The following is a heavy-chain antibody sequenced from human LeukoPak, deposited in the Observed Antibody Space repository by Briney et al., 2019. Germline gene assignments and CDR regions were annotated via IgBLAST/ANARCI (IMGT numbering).Heavy chain of an antibody. CDR2: IYTSGST. Sequence: SETLSLTCTVSDGPISSGSYYWSWIRQPAGKGLEWIGRIYTSGSTNYNPSLKSRVTISVDTSKNQFSLKLSSVTAADTAVYYCAREAGYCSGGSYYARYYFDYWGQGTLVTVSS. J-gene: IGHJ4*02. D-gene: IGHD2-15*01. CDR1: DGPISSGSYY. CDR3: AREAGYCSGGSYYARYYFDY. V-gene: IGHV4-61*02.